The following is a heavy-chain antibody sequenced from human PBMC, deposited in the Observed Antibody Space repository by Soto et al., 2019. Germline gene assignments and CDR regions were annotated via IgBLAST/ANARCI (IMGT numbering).Heavy chain of an antibody. Sequence: EVQLLESGGGLVQPGGSLRLSCAASGFTFSSYAMSWVRQAPGKGLEWVSAISGSGGSTYYADSVKGRFTISRDNSKYTLYLQMNSLRAEDTAVYYCANDPSGFGELPIPDCWGQGTLVTVSS. CDR1: GFTFSSYA. D-gene: IGHD3-10*01. V-gene: IGHV3-23*01. CDR2: ISGSGGST. J-gene: IGHJ4*02. CDR3: ANDPSGFGELPIPDC.